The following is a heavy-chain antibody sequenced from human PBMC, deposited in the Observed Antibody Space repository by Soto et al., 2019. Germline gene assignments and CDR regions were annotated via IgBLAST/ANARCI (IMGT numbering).Heavy chain of an antibody. CDR1: GYSFTSYG. CDR2: ISPYNGHT. J-gene: IGHJ6*02. D-gene: IGHD2-2*01. V-gene: IGHV1-18*01. Sequence: ASVKVSCKSSGYSFTSYGISLVRRAPGQGLEWMGWISPYNGHTQFVERFQGRVTMTTDTSTKTACMELRNLRSDDTAHYYCARDLTIVPATHPRLENYGMDVWGQGTTVTVSS. CDR3: ARDLTIVPATHPRLENYGMDV.